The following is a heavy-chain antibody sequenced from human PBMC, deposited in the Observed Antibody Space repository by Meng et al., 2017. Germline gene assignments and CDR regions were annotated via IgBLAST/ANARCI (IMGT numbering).Heavy chain of an antibody. J-gene: IGHJ6*02. CDR2: ISSSSSYI. CDR3: ARERESYYDSSDYYYDYYYGMDV. Sequence: GESLKISCAASGFTFSSYSMNWVRQAPGKGLEWVSSISSSSSYIYYADSVKGRFTISRDNAKNSLYLQMNSLRAEDTAVYYCARERESYYDSSDYYYDYYYGMDVWGQGTTVTVSS. D-gene: IGHD3-22*01. CDR1: GFTFSSYS. V-gene: IGHV3-21*01.